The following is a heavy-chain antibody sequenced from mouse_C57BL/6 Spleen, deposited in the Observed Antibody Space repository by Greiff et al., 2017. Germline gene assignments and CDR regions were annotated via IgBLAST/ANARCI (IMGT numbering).Heavy chain of an antibody. D-gene: IGHD2-5*01. V-gene: IGHV1-50*01. CDR2: IDPSDSYT. Sequence: QVQLQQPGAELVMPGASVKLSCKASGYTFTSYWMQWVKQRPGQGLEWIGEIDPSDSYTNYNQKFKGKATLTVYTSSSPAYMQRSILPSEDSAVYYCSLSNPIDFDCWGQGTTLTVSS. CDR3: SLSNPIDFDC. J-gene: IGHJ2*01. CDR1: GYTFTSYW.